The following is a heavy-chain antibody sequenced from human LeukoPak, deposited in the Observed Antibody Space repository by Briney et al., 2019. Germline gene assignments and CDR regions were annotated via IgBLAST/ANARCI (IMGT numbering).Heavy chain of an antibody. J-gene: IGHJ4*02. V-gene: IGHV3-23*01. CDR2: ILGSGAST. D-gene: IGHD3-16*01. CDR3: VKWGDYVPDY. CDR1: GFTFRNYA. Sequence: GGSLRLSCAASGFTFRNYAMSWVRQAPGKGLEWVSAILGSGASTYYADSVKGRFTISRDNSKNTLYLQMNSLRAEDTAVYYCVKWGDYVPDYWGQGSPVTVSS.